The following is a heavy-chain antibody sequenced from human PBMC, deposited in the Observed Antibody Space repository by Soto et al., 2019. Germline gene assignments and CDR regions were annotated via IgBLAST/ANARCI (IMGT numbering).Heavy chain of an antibody. Sequence: GGSLRLSCAASGFTISSYAMSWVRPAPGKGLEWVSAISGSGGSTYYADSVKGRFTISRDNSKNTLYLQMNSLRAEDTAVYSCAKIAAAGHAFDIWGQGTMVPVSS. V-gene: IGHV3-23*01. CDR3: AKIAAAGHAFDI. J-gene: IGHJ3*02. CDR2: ISGSGGST. CDR1: GFTISSYA. D-gene: IGHD6-13*01.